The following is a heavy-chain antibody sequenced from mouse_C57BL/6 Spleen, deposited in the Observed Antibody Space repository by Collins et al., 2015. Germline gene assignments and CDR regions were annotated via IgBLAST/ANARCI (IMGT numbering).Heavy chain of an antibody. D-gene: IGHD1-1*01. V-gene: IGHV1-74*01. CDR3: AMGTTVVYWYFDV. J-gene: IGHJ1*03. CDR2: IHPSDSDT. CDR1: GYTFTSYW. Sequence: QVQLQQPGAELVKPGASVKVSCKASGYTFTSYWMHWVKQRPGQGLEWTGRIHPSDSDTNYNQKFKGKATLTVDKSSSTAYMQLSSLTSEDSAVYYCAMGTTVVYWYFDVWGTGTTVTVSS.